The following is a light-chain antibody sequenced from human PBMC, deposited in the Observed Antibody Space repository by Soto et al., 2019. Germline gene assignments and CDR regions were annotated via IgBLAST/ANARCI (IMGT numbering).Light chain of an antibody. V-gene: IGKV3-15*01. Sequence: EILVTQYPVTLSVSPGERATISCRASQTVFNNLAWYQQKPGQAPRLLIYAASTRATGIPARLSGSASGTDFTLTIGRLKSEDFAVYYCQQYSSSPSFGQGTRLEIK. J-gene: IGKJ5*01. CDR3: QQYSSSPS. CDR1: QTVFNN. CDR2: AAS.